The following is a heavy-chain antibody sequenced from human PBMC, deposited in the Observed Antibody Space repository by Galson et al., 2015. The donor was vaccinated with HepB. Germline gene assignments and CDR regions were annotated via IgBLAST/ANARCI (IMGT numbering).Heavy chain of an antibody. CDR3: ATDRRYSSGWFDY. CDR1: GFTFSTYS. D-gene: IGHD6-19*01. Sequence: SLRLSCAASGFTFSTYSINWVRQAPGKGLEWVSFISSSSSTIYYADSVKGRFTISRDNAKNSLYLQMNSLRDEDTAVYYCATDRRYSSGWFDYWDQGTLVTVSS. CDR2: ISSSSSTI. V-gene: IGHV3-48*02. J-gene: IGHJ5*01.